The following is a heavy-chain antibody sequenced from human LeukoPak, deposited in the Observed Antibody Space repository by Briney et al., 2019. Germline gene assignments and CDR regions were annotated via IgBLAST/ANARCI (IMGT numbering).Heavy chain of an antibody. CDR3: AKDSAKKYDDY. V-gene: IGHV1-46*01. CDR2: ISPSGGST. D-gene: IGHD2/OR15-2a*01. J-gene: IGHJ4*02. Sequence: ASVKVSCKAFGYTFTSNYMHWVRQAPGQGPEWMGVISPSGGSTTYAQKFQGRVTMTRDMSTSTVYMELSSLRSEDTAVYYCAKDSAKKYDDYWGQGTLVTVSS. CDR1: GYTFTSNY.